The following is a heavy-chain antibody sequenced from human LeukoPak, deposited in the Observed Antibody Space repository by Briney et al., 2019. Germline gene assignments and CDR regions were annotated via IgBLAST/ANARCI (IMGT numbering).Heavy chain of an antibody. CDR3: AKSAPAAYYYDSSGYLGYLDY. CDR1: GFTFSSYA. Sequence: GGSLRPFCAASGFTFSSYAMSWVRQAPGKGLXXXXXISGSVGSTYYADPVKGRFTISRDNSKNTLYLQMNSVRAEDTAVYYCAKSAPAAYYYDSSGYLGYLDYWGQGTLVTVSS. V-gene: IGHV3-23*01. J-gene: IGHJ4*02. D-gene: IGHD3-22*01. CDR2: ISGSVGST.